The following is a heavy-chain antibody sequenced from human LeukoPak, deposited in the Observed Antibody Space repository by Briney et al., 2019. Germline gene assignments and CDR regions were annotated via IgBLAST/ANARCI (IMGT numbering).Heavy chain of an antibody. CDR3: VRHRYFGGKFADY. D-gene: IGHD4-23*01. J-gene: IGHJ4*02. Sequence: SETLSLTCTVSGGSISSSYRWGWIRQPPGKGLEWIGSIYNRDDTSYNPSLRSRVTISVDTSKNQFSLNLSSVTAADTAVSYCVRHRYFGGKFADYWGQGVLVTVSS. CDR1: GGSISSSYR. V-gene: IGHV4-39*01. CDR2: IYNRDDT.